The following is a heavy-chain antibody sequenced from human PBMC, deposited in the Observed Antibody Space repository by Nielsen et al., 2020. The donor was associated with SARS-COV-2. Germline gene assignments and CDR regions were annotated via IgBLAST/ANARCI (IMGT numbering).Heavy chain of an antibody. V-gene: IGHV1-46*01. Sequence: ASVKVSCKASGYTFTSYYMHWVRQAPGQGLEWMGIINPSGGSTSYAQKFQGRVTMTRDTSTSTVYMELSGLTSEDTAVYYCARGGGRLRFLEWLISYLDHWGQGTLVTVSS. CDR1: GYTFTSYY. D-gene: IGHD3-3*01. CDR2: INPSGGST. J-gene: IGHJ4*02. CDR3: ARGGGRLRFLEWLISYLDH.